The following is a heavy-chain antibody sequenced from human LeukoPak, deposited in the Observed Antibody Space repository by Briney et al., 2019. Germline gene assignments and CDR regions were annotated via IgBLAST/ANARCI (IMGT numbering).Heavy chain of an antibody. CDR2: IYYSGST. V-gene: IGHV4-59*01. J-gene: IGHJ3*02. CDR3: ARSDCSGGSCYSLDAFDI. D-gene: IGHD2-15*01. Sequence: SETLSLTFTVSGGSISSYYWSWIRQPPGKGLEWIGYIYYSGSTNYNPSLKSRVTISVDTSKNQFSLKLSSVTAADTAVYYCARSDCSGGSCYSLDAFDIWGQGTMVTVSS. CDR1: GGSISSYY.